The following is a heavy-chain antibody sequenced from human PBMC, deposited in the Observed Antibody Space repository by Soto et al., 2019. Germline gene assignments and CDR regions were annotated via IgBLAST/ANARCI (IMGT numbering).Heavy chain of an antibody. CDR2: INHSGST. J-gene: IGHJ5*02. Sequence: PSETLSLTCAVYGGPFSGYYWSWIRQPPGKGLEWIGEINHSGSTNYNPSLKSRVTISVDTSKNQFSLKLSSVTAADTAVYYCARWVLYCSSTSCYDRGDWFDPWGQGTLVTVSS. CDR3: ARWVLYCSSTSCYDRGDWFDP. CDR1: GGPFSGYY. D-gene: IGHD2-2*01. V-gene: IGHV4-34*01.